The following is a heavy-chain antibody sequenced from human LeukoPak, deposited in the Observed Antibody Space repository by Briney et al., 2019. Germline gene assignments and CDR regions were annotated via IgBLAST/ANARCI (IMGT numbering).Heavy chain of an antibody. Sequence: ASVKVSCKASGYTFTGYYMHWVRQAPGQGLEWMGWINPNSGGTNYAQKFQGRVTMTRDTSISTAYMELSRLRSDDTGVYYCARSPPGYSSSWYYGYWGQGTLVTVSS. CDR1: GYTFTGYY. CDR2: INPNSGGT. V-gene: IGHV1-2*02. CDR3: ARSPPGYSSSWYYGY. J-gene: IGHJ4*02. D-gene: IGHD6-13*01.